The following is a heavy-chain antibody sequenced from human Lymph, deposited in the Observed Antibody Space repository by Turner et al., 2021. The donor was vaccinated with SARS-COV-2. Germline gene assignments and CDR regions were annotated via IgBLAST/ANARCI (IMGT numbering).Heavy chain of an antibody. V-gene: IGHV3-66*01. Sequence: EVQLVESGGGLVQPGGSLRLSCAASGFTVSSRYMSWVRQAPGKGLEWVSVIYSGGSTYCADSVKGRFTISRDNSKNTLYLQMNSLRAEDTAVYYCARAWGRYSYGFDYWGQGTLVTVS. J-gene: IGHJ4*02. CDR2: IYSGGST. CDR1: GFTVSSRY. D-gene: IGHD5-18*01. CDR3: ARAWGRYSYGFDY.